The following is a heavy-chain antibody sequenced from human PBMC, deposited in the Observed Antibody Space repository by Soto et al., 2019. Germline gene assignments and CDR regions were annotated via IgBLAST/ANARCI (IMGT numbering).Heavy chain of an antibody. V-gene: IGHV4-31*03. CDR1: GGSINSGGYY. D-gene: IGHD5-12*01. J-gene: IGHJ4*02. CDR2: IYYGGTT. CDR3: ARVSPYSGNEFDY. Sequence: QVQLQESGPGLVKPSQTLSLTCTVSGGSINSGGYYWSWIRQHPGKGLEWIGYIYYGGTTYYNPSLESRVTISVDTSKKQFSLRLNSVTAADTAVYYCARVSPYSGNEFDYWGQGSLVTVSS.